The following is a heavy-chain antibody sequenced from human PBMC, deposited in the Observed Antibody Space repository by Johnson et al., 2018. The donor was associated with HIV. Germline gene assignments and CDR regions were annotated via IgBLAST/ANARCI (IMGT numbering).Heavy chain of an antibody. CDR2: SGSGSST. V-gene: IGHV3-66*01. Sequence: DVQVVESGGGVVQPGRSLRLSCAASGFTVSSNYMSWVRQAPGKGLEWVSAISGSGSSTYYADSVKGRFTISRDNSKNTLYLQMNSLRAEDTAVYYCARTAGGGAFDIWGQGTMVTVSS. D-gene: IGHD3-10*01. CDR3: ARTAGGGAFDI. CDR1: GFTVSSNY. J-gene: IGHJ3*02.